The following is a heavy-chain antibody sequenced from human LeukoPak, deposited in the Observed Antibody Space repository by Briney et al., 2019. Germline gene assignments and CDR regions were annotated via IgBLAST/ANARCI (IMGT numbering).Heavy chain of an antibody. V-gene: IGHV3-23*01. J-gene: IGHJ6*02. Sequence: GGSLSLSGAAPEFTFSSFAMSGSGQAPGKGLKGVSAISGSGGSTYYADSVKGRFTISRDNSKNTLYLQMNSLRAEDTAVYYCPSTYYYYGMDVWGQGTTVTVSS. CDR2: ISGSGGST. CDR3: PSTYYYYGMDV. CDR1: EFTFSSFA.